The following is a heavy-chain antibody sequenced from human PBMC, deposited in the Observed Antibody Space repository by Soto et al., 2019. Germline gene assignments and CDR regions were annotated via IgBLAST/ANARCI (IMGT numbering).Heavy chain of an antibody. CDR1: GDSISSNNNY. V-gene: IGHV4-30-4*01. J-gene: IGHJ5*02. Sequence: SETLSLTCTVSGDSISSNNNYWSWIRQPPGEGLEWIGFISYSGTTSYSPSLKSRVAISLDTSKNQFSLSLSSVTAADTAVYYCARGRGYSYGLDPGGLGTLVTVSS. D-gene: IGHD5-18*01. CDR2: ISYSGTT. CDR3: ARGRGYSYGLDP.